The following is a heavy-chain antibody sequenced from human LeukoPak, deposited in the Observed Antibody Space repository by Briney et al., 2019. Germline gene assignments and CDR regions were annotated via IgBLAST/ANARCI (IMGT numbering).Heavy chain of an antibody. D-gene: IGHD3-10*01. Sequence: ASVKVSCKASGYTFTSYGISWVRQAPGQGLEWMGWISAYNGNTNYAQKLQGRVTMTTDTSTSTAYMELRGLRSDDTAVYYCARDHMVRGVTKALGYWGQGTLVTVSS. V-gene: IGHV1-18*01. CDR3: ARDHMVRGVTKALGY. CDR1: GYTFTSYG. CDR2: ISAYNGNT. J-gene: IGHJ4*02.